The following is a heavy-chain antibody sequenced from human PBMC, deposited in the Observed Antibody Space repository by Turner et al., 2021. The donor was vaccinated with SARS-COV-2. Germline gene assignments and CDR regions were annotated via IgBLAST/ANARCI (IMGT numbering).Heavy chain of an antibody. D-gene: IGHD5-18*01. CDR2: IYYSVIT. V-gene: IGHV4-39*01. CDR1: GGSISSSTYY. J-gene: IGHJ6*02. Sequence: QLQLQESGPGLVKPSETLSLNCTVSGGSISSSTYYWGWIRQPPGKGLEWIGSIYYSVITYYNPSLKSRVTISVDTSKNQSSLKLSSVTAADTAVYYCARLMDTAMDYYGMDVWGQGTTVTVSS. CDR3: ARLMDTAMDYYGMDV.